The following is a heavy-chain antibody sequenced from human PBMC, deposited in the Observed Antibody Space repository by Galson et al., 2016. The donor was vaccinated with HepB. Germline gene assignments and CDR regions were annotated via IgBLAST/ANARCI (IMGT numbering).Heavy chain of an antibody. D-gene: IGHD2-21*02. CDR1: GYTFTTHW. V-gene: IGHV5-10-1*01. CDR3: ARGYGDRYFDF. Sequence: QSGAEVTEPGESLRISCKGSGYTFTTHWIIWVRQKPGKGLEWLGRVDPIDSSANYSPSIQGHVTISTDRSSSAAYLQWSSLKPSDTGIYYCARGYGDRYFDFWGLGTLVTVSS. J-gene: IGHJ4*02. CDR2: VDPIDSSA.